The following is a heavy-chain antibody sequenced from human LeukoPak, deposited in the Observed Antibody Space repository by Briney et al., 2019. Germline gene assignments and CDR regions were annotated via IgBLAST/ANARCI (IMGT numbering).Heavy chain of an antibody. J-gene: IGHJ4*01. CDR2: ISDIGSI. CDR1: GGSISSYY. D-gene: IGHD2-8*02. CDR3: AGHHPRNTVDF. Sequence: SETLSLTCTVSGGSISSYYWSWLRQPPGKGLEWIAYISDIGSINYNPSLKSRVTISLDKSKNQFSLKLSSVTAADTAVYYCAGHHPRNTVDFWGQGTLVTVSS. V-gene: IGHV4-59*08.